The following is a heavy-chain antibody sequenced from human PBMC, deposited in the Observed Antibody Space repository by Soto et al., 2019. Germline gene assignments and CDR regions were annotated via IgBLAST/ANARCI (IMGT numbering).Heavy chain of an antibody. J-gene: IGHJ4*02. Sequence: EVQLLESGGGLVQPGESLRLSCAASGFNFINYAMAWVRQAPGKGLEWLAAISDSADNTYNAGSVKGRFSISRDNSKNTLYLQMNSLSADDTAVYYCAKEEAGASDYWGQGTLVTVSS. CDR2: ISDSADNT. D-gene: IGHD1-26*01. CDR3: AKEEAGASDY. CDR1: GFNFINYA. V-gene: IGHV3-23*01.